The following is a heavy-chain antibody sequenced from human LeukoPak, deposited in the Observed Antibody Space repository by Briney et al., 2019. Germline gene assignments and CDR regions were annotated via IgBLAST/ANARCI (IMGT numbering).Heavy chain of an antibody. D-gene: IGHD2/OR15-2a*01. J-gene: IGHJ4*02. Sequence: GGSLRLSCTASGFIFDNYEMNWVRQPPGKGLEWVAYMSSSGSTTYYAASVKGRFTISRDNARDSLFPQMNSLRVEDTAIYYCARAGLLFYFDYWGQGALVTVSS. CDR1: GFIFDNYE. V-gene: IGHV3-48*03. CDR3: ARAGLLFYFDY. CDR2: MSSSGSTT.